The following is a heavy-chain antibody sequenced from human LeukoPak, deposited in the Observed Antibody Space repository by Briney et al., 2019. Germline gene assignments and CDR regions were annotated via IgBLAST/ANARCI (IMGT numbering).Heavy chain of an antibody. Sequence: SETLSLTCTVSGGSISSYYWSWIRQPAGKGLEWIGRICTSGSTNYNPSLKSRVTTSVDTSKNQFSRKLNSVTAADTAVYYCARDSYYYDSSGYSSITPDSWGQGTLVTVSS. CDR3: ARDSYYYDSSGYSSITPDS. CDR2: ICTSGST. D-gene: IGHD3-22*01. V-gene: IGHV4-4*07. CDR1: GGSISSYY. J-gene: IGHJ5*01.